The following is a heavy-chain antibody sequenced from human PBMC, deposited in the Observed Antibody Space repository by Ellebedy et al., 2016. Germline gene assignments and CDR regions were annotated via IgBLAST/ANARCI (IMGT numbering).Heavy chain of an antibody. Sequence: SETLSLTCTVSGGSISSSSYYWGWIRQPPGKGLEWIGSIYYSGSTYYNPSLKSRVTISVDTSKNQFSLKLSSVTAADTAVYYCAVVPAAIREAWGQGTLVTVSS. V-gene: IGHV4-39*07. CDR3: AVVPAAIREA. CDR2: IYYSGST. CDR1: GGSISSSSYY. J-gene: IGHJ4*02. D-gene: IGHD2-2*01.